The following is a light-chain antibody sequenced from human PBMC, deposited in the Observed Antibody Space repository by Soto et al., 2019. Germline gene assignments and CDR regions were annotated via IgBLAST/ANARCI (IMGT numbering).Light chain of an antibody. Sequence: DIQMTQSPSSLSASVGDRVTITCRASQSISSFLAWYQQKPGQVPKLLIYAASTLQAGVSSRFRGSGSGTDFTLTIRGLQPEDVATYYCQNYNSAPSLSFGGGTKVEI. CDR2: AAS. CDR1: QSISSF. CDR3: QNYNSAPSLS. V-gene: IGKV1-27*01. J-gene: IGKJ4*01.